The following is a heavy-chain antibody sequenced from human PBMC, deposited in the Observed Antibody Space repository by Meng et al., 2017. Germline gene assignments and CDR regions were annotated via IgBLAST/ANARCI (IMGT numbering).Heavy chain of an antibody. CDR2: ISYDGSNK. Sequence: GGSLRLSCAASGFTFSSYAMHWVRQAPGKGLEWVAVISYDGSNKYYADSVKGRFTISRDKSKNTLYLQMNSLRAEDTAVYYCARDALRLGELSLFRPLGYYYYYGMDVWGQGTTVTVSS. V-gene: IGHV3-30*01. J-gene: IGHJ6*02. CDR1: GFTFSSYA. D-gene: IGHD3-16*02. CDR3: ARDALRLGELSLFRPLGYYYYYGMDV.